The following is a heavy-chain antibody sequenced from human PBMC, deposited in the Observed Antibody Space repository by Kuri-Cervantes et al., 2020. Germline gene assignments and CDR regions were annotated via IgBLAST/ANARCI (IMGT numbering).Heavy chain of an antibody. J-gene: IGHJ5*02. V-gene: IGHV4-61*08. CDR2: IYYSGST. CDR1: GGSISSGGYY. D-gene: IGHD2-15*01. Sequence: SETLSLTCAVSGGSISSGGYYWSWIRQPPGKGLEWIGYIYYSGSTNYNPSLKSRVTISVDTSKNQFSLKLSSVTAADTAVYYCARAANSRGYCSGGSCYWAYWFDPWGQGTLVTVSS. CDR3: ARAANSRGYCSGGSCYWAYWFDP.